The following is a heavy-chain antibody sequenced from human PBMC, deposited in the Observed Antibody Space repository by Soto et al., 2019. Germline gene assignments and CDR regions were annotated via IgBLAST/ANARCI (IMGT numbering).Heavy chain of an antibody. CDR2: ISGSGGST. J-gene: IGHJ6*02. Sequence: GGSLRLSCAASGFTVSSYAMSWVRQATGKGLEWVSAISGSGGSTYYEDSVKGRFTISRDNSNNTLYLQMNSLRAEDTAVYYCANHLTKGDYGDYYYYYGMDVWGQGTTVTVS. V-gene: IGHV3-23*01. CDR3: ANHLTKGDYGDYYYYYGMDV. D-gene: IGHD4-17*01. CDR1: GFTVSSYA.